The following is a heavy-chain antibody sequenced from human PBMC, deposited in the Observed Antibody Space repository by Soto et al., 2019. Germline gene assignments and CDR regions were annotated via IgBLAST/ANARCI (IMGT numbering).Heavy chain of an antibody. J-gene: IGHJ3*02. V-gene: IGHV1-18*01. CDR3: ARERYSSAWYPQAFDI. D-gene: IGHD6-19*01. Sequence: GASVKVSCKASGYTFTTYGISWVRQAPGQGLEWMGWISAYSGDTNYSQKLQGRFTMTTDTSTSTAYMDLRSLRSDDTAVYYCARERYSSAWYPQAFDIWGQGTMVTVSS. CDR2: ISAYSGDT. CDR1: GYTFTTYG.